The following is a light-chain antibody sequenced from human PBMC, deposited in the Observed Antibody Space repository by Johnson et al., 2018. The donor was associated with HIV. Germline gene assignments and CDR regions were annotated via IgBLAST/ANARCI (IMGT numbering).Light chain of an antibody. CDR2: ENN. CDR1: SSNIGNNY. Sequence: QSVLTQPPSVSAAPGQKVTISCSGSSSNIGNNYVSWYQQLPGTAPKLLIYENNKRPSGIPDRFSGSKSGTSATLGITGLQTGDDADYYCGTWDSRLIVNYVFGTGTKVTVL. CDR3: GTWDSRLIVNYV. J-gene: IGLJ1*01. V-gene: IGLV1-51*02.